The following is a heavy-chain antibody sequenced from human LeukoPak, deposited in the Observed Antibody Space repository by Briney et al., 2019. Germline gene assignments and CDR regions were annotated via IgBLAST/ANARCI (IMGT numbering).Heavy chain of an antibody. CDR1: GGSFSGYY. Sequence: SETLSLTCAVYGGSFSGYYWSWIRQPPGKGLEWIGEINHSGGTKYNPSLKSRVTISVDTSKNQFSLKLSSVTAADTAVYYCARAGHKTYYYYYYMDIWGKGTTVTVSS. CDR2: INHSGGT. D-gene: IGHD2-21*01. J-gene: IGHJ6*03. CDR3: ARAGHKTYYYYYYMDI. V-gene: IGHV4-34*01.